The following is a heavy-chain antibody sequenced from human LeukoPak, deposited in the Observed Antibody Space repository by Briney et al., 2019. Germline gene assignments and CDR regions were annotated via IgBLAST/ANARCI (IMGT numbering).Heavy chain of an antibody. Sequence: PSETLSLTCAVYGGSFSGYYWSWIRQHPGKGLEWIGYIYYSGSTYYNPSLKSRVTISVDTSKNQFSLKLSSVTAADTAVYYCASPNCSGGSCYVDYWGQGTLVTVSS. CDR1: GGSFSGYY. D-gene: IGHD2-15*01. J-gene: IGHJ4*02. CDR3: ASPNCSGGSCYVDY. V-gene: IGHV4-31*11. CDR2: IYYSGST.